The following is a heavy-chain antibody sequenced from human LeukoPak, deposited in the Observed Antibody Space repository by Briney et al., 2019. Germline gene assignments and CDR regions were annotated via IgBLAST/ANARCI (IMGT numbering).Heavy chain of an antibody. CDR3: ARDPGRYYYYYMDV. V-gene: IGHV3-64*01. CDR1: GFTFSSYA. CDR2: IRSNGGST. J-gene: IGHJ6*03. Sequence: GGSLRLSCAASGFTFSSYAMYWVRQAPGKGLEDVSGIRSNGGSTYYANSVKGRFTISRDNSKNTLYLQMGSLRAEDMAVYYCARDPGRYYYYYMDVWGKGTTVTISS.